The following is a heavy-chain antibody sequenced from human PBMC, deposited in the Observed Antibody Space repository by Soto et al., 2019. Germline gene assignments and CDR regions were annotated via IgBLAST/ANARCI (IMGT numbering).Heavy chain of an antibody. Sequence: GGSLRLSCAASGFTFNNAWMSWVRQAPGKGLEWVGRIKSKTDGGTINYAAPVKDRFTISRDDSKNTLYLQMNSLKTEDTFVYYCTTSGFGFWSGFSGFDYWGQGTLVTVSS. D-gene: IGHD3-3*01. CDR2: IKSKTDGGTI. CDR1: GFTFNNAW. V-gene: IGHV3-15*01. J-gene: IGHJ4*02. CDR3: TTSGFGFWSGFSGFDY.